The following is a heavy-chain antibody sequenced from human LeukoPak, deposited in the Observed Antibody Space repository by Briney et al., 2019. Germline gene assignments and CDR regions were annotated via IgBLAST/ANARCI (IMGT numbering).Heavy chain of an antibody. CDR3: ARRVTSYYYYYMDV. V-gene: IGHV1-3*03. D-gene: IGHD5-18*01. J-gene: IGHJ6*03. CDR1: GYTFTSYA. Sequence: GAPVKVSCKASGYTFTSYAMHWVRQAPGQRLEWMGWINAGNGNTKYSQEFQGRVTMTRNTSISTACMELSSLRSEDTAVYYCARRVTSYYYYYMDVWGKGTTVTISS. CDR2: INAGNGNT.